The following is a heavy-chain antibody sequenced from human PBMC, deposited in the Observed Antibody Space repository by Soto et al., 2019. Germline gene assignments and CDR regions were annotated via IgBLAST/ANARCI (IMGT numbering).Heavy chain of an antibody. J-gene: IGHJ5*02. V-gene: IGHV1-18*01. Sequence: ASVKASSKASGYTFTSYGISWLRQAPGQGLEWMGWISAYNGNTNYAQKLQGRVTMTTDTSTSTAYMELRSLRSDDTSVYYCARGDLWFGELLNNWFDPWGQAPLVTLSS. D-gene: IGHD3-10*01. CDR3: ARGDLWFGELLNNWFDP. CDR1: GYTFTSYG. CDR2: ISAYNGNT.